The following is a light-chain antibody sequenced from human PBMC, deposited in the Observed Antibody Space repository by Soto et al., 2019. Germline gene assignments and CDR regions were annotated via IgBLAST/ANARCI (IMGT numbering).Light chain of an antibody. J-gene: IGKJ5*01. Sequence: SGLTQSPGTLSLSPGERSTLSCRASQTVTSNYLAWHQQKPGQTPRLLIYGASSRATGIPDRFSGSGSGTDFTLTISRLEPEDFAVYYCQQHGSSPITFGQGTRLEI. CDR3: QQHGSSPIT. V-gene: IGKV3-20*01. CDR1: QTVTSNY. CDR2: GAS.